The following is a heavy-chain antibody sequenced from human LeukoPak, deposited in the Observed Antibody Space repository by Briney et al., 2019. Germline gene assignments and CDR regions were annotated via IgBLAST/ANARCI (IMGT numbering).Heavy chain of an antibody. D-gene: IGHD2-15*01. V-gene: IGHV3-23*01. J-gene: IGHJ3*02. CDR3: AKDGGVAGRVFDI. Sequence: PGGSLRLSCAASGFTFSSYAMSWVRQAPGKGLEWVSAISGSGGSTYYADSVKGRFTISRDSSKNTLYLQMNSLRAEDTAVYYCAKDGGVAGRVFDIWGQGTMVTVSS. CDR1: GFTFSSYA. CDR2: ISGSGGST.